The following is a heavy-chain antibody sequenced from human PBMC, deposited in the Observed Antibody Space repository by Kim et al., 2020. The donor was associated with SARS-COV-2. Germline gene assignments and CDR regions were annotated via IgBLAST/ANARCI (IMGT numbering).Heavy chain of an antibody. J-gene: IGHJ2*01. CDR2: IGTAGDT. V-gene: IGHV3-13*04. D-gene: IGHD4-17*01. Sequence: GGSLRLSCAASGFTFSSYDMHWVRQATGKGLEWVSAIGTAGDTYYPGSVKGRFTISRENAKNSLYLQMNSLRAGDTAVYYCARSSLDYGDNWYFDLWGRGTLVTVSS. CDR3: ARSSLDYGDNWYFDL. CDR1: GFTFSSYD.